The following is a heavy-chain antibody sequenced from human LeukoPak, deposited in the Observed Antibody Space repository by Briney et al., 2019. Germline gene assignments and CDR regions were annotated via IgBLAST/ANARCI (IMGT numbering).Heavy chain of an antibody. V-gene: IGHV3-15*01. CDR3: VTDLVIKGYFDY. D-gene: IGHD2-21*01. J-gene: IGHJ4*02. CDR2: IRRKTDGETT. Sequence: GSLRLFCATSGFTFNNVWMSWVRQVPGKGLEGVGRIRRKTDGETTDHAAPVKGRFTISRDDSKNTLYLQMNSLKTEDTAVYYCVTDLVIKGYFDYWGQGALVTVSS. CDR1: GFTFNNVW.